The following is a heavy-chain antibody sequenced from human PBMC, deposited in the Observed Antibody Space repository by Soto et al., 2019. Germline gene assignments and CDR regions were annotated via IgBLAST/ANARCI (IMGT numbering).Heavy chain of an antibody. D-gene: IGHD6-19*01. CDR3: ADWYSSGWKSFDY. J-gene: IGHJ4*02. V-gene: IGHV3-23*01. Sequence: EVQLLESGGGLVQPGGSLRLSCAASGFTFSSYAMSWVRQAPGKGLEWVSAISGSGGSTYYADSVKGRFTISRDNSKNTLYQQMNSLRAEDTAVYYCADWYSSGWKSFDYWGQGTLVTVSS. CDR2: ISGSGGST. CDR1: GFTFSSYA.